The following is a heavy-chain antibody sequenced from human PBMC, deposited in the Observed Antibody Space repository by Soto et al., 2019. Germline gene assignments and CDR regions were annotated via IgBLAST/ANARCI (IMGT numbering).Heavy chain of an antibody. CDR1: GFTCSNDA. J-gene: IGHJ4*02. Sequence: AVSLRLSCAASGFTCSNDAVTWVLQAPGKGLEWVSTISGSGGSTYYADSVKGRFTISRDNSKNTLYLQMNSLRAEDTAVYYCAKDQGSSWYEIDYWGQGTLVTVSS. CDR3: AKDQGSSWYEIDY. CDR2: ISGSGGST. V-gene: IGHV3-23*01. D-gene: IGHD6-13*01.